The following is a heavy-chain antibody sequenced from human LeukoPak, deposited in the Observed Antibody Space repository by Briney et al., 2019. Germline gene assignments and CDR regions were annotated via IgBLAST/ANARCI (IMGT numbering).Heavy chain of an antibody. V-gene: IGHV4-34*01. CDR3: ARGSPPPPYYDILTGYYKYYYYYMDV. Sequence: MPSXTLSLTCXVYGGSFSGYYWSWLRQPPGKGLEWIGEINHSGSTNYNPSLKSRVTISVDTSKNQFSLKLSSVTAADTAVYYCARGSPPPPYYDILTGYYKYYYYYMDVWGKXTT. CDR2: INHSGST. CDR1: GGSFSGYY. D-gene: IGHD3-9*01. J-gene: IGHJ6*03.